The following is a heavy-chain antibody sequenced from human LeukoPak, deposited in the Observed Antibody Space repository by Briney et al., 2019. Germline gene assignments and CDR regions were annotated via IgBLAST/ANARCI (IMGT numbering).Heavy chain of an antibody. Sequence: ASVKVSCKASGYTFTGYYMHCVRQAPGQGLERMGWINPNSGGTNYAQKFQGRVTMTRDTSISTAYMELSRLRSDDTAVYYCARLMYYDILTGYYPGDYWGQGTLVTVSS. CDR2: INPNSGGT. V-gene: IGHV1-2*02. CDR1: GYTFTGYY. CDR3: ARLMYYDILTGYYPGDY. J-gene: IGHJ4*02. D-gene: IGHD3-9*01.